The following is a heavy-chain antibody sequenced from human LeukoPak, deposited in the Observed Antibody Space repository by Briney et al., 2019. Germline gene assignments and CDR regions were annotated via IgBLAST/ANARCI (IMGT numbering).Heavy chain of an antibody. CDR3: ARTLTVTTHGHGGDY. CDR2: INPSGGST. Sequence: ASVKVSCKASGYTFTSYYMHWVRQAPGQGLEWMGIINPSGGSTSYAQKSQGRVTMTRDTSTSTVYMELSSLRSEDTAVYYCARTLTVTTHGHGGDYWGQGTLVTVSS. D-gene: IGHD4-17*01. V-gene: IGHV1-46*01. J-gene: IGHJ4*02. CDR1: GYTFTSYY.